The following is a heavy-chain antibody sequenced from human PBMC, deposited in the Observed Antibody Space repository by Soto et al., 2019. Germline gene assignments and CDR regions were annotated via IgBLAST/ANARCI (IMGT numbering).Heavy chain of an antibody. CDR3: AHSPAGYSYGYSRLRWFDP. D-gene: IGHD5-18*01. CDR1: GFSLSTSGVG. J-gene: IGHJ5*02. V-gene: IGHV2-5*02. Sequence: QITLKESGPTLVKPTQTLTLTCTFSGFSLSTSGVGVGWIRQPPGEALEWLALIYWDDDKRYSPSLKGRLTITKDTSKNQEVHTLNNMDPVDTATYYCAHSPAGYSYGYSRLRWFDPWGQGTLVTVSS. CDR2: IYWDDDK.